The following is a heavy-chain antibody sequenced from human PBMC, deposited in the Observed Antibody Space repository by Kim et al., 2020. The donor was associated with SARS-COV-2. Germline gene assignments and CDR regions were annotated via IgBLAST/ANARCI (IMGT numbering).Heavy chain of an antibody. V-gene: IGHV6-1*01. CDR2: TYYRSKWYN. CDR1: GDSVSSNSAA. D-gene: IGHD3-22*01. Sequence: SQTLSLTCAISGDSVSSNSAAWNWIRQSPSRGLEWLGRTYYRSKWYNDYAVSVKSRITINPDTSKNQFSLQLNSVTPEDTAVYYCARDRTFPYYYDSSVLGAFDIWGQGTMVTVSS. CDR3: ARDRTFPYYYDSSVLGAFDI. J-gene: IGHJ3*02.